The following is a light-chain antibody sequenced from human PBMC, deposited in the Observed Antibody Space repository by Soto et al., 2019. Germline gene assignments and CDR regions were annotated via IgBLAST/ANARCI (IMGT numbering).Light chain of an antibody. Sequence: EIVLTQSPATLSLSPGERATLSCRASQSVSSYLAWYQQKPGQAPRLLIYDASNRATGIPARFSGSGSGTAFTLTISSLEPEDFAVYYCQQRSNWPYTFGKGTKLEIK. CDR1: QSVSSY. CDR2: DAS. V-gene: IGKV3-11*01. J-gene: IGKJ2*01. CDR3: QQRSNWPYT.